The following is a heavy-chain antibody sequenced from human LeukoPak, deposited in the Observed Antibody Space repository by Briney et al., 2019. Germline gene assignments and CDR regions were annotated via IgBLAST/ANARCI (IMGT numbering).Heavy chain of an antibody. V-gene: IGHV3-30*18. Sequence: GGSLRLSCAASGFTFSSYVMHWVRQAPGKGLEWVAVISYDGSNKYYTDSVKGRFTISRDNSKNTLYLQMNSLRAEDTAVYYCAKEGQGFTDILTGYYRGDYWGQGALVTVSS. CDR3: AKEGQGFTDILTGYYRGDY. CDR1: GFTFSSYV. CDR2: ISYDGSNK. D-gene: IGHD3-9*01. J-gene: IGHJ4*02.